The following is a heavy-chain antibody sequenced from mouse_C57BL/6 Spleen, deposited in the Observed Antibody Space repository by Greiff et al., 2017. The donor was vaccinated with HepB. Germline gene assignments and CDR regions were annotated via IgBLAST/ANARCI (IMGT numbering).Heavy chain of an antibody. J-gene: IGHJ4*01. V-gene: IGHV1-82*01. CDR2: IYPGDGDT. Sequence: QVQLQQSGPELVKPGASVQISCKASGYAFSSSWMNWVKQRPGKGLEWIGRIYPGDGDTNYNGKFKGKATLTADKSSSTAYMQLSRLTSEDSAVYFCASPFITTVVAEDYWGQGTSVTVSS. CDR1: GYAFSSSW. CDR3: ASPFITTVVAEDY. D-gene: IGHD1-1*01.